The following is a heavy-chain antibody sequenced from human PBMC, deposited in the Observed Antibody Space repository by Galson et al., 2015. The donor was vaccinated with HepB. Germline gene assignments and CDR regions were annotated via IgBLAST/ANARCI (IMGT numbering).Heavy chain of an antibody. CDR1: GSTFSSYA. Sequence: SLRLSCAASGSTFSSYAMSWVRQAPGKGLEWVSAISGSGGSTYYADSVKGRFTISRDNSKNALYLQMNSLRAEDTAVYYCAKTRAASLLYSSGWYDAFDIWGQGTMVTVSS. J-gene: IGHJ3*02. D-gene: IGHD6-19*01. V-gene: IGHV3-23*01. CDR2: ISGSGGST. CDR3: AKTRAASLLYSSGWYDAFDI.